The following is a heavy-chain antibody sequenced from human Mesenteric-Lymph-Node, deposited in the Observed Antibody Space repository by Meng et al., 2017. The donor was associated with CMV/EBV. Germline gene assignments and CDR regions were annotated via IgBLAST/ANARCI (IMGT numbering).Heavy chain of an antibody. J-gene: IGHJ6*02. Sequence: SETLSLTCTVSGGSISSSSYYWSWIRQHPGKGLEWIGYIYYSGSTYYNPSLKSRVTISVDTSKNQFSLKLSSVTAADTAVYYCARSQFLPTRNYYYYGMDVWGQGTTVTVSS. CDR2: IYYSGST. CDR3: ARSQFLPTRNYYYYGMDV. CDR1: GGSISSSSYY. V-gene: IGHV4-31*03.